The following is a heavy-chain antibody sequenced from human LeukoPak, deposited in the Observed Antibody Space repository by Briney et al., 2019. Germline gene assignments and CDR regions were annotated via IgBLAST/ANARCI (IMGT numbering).Heavy chain of an antibody. Sequence: GGSLRLSCAASGFTFSSYAMRWVRQAPGKGLEWVSAISGSGGSTYYADSVKGRFTISRDNSKNTLYLQMNSLRAEDTAIYYCAKAIVVVPDAIDYWGQGTLVTVSS. CDR3: AKAIVVVPDAIDY. V-gene: IGHV3-23*01. CDR1: GFTFSSYA. CDR2: ISGSGGST. D-gene: IGHD2-2*01. J-gene: IGHJ4*02.